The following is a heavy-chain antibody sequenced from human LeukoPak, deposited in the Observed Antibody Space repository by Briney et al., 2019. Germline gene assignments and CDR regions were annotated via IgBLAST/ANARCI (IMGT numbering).Heavy chain of an antibody. CDR1: GFPFSDYA. CDR2: ISDRDGITT. J-gene: IGHJ3*01. V-gene: IGHV3-23*01. CDR3: VKDNWSTIIIMGAFDL. Sequence: PGGSLRLSCVASGFPFSDYAMTWVRQAPGKGLEWVSTISDRDGITTYYADSVKGRFTISRDNSKNTVYLQVNSLRADDTAKYYCVKDNWSTIIIMGAFDLWGQGTMVTVSS. D-gene: IGHD3-22*01.